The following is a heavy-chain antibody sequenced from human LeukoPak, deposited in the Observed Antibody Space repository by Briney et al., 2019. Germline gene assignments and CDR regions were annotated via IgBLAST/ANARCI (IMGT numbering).Heavy chain of an antibody. J-gene: IGHJ5*02. CDR1: GGSISSSGYS. Sequence: SETLSLTCAVSGGSISSSGYSWSWIRQPPGEGLEWIGYIHHTGSTYYNPSLKSRVTILVDRSENQFSLKLSSVTAADTAMYFCARTPTYCGGDCYYFDPWGQGTLVTVSS. D-gene: IGHD2-21*02. CDR3: ARTPTYCGGDCYYFDP. CDR2: IHHTGST. V-gene: IGHV4-30-2*01.